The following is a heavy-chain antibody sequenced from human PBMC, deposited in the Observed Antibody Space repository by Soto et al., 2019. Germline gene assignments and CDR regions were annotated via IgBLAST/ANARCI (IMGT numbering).Heavy chain of an antibody. J-gene: IGHJ6*02. CDR3: ATSYDFWSGYSQRTYYYYGMDV. Sequence: GGSLRLSCAASGFTFSSYWMHWVRQAPGKGLVWVSRINSDGSSTSYADSVKGRFTISRDNAKNTLYLQMNSLRAEDTAVYYCATSYDFWSGYSQRTYYYYGMDVWGQGTTVTVSS. V-gene: IGHV3-74*01. CDR2: INSDGSST. CDR1: GFTFSSYW. D-gene: IGHD3-3*01.